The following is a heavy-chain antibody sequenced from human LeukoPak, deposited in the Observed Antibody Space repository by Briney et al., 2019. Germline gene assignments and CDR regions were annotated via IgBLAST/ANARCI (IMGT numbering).Heavy chain of an antibody. CDR3: ATSVHGTTPYYFDY. CDR2: ISSSSTYT. Sequence: GGSLRLSCAASGFTFSDYYMSWIRQAPGKGLEWVSYISSSSTYTNYADSVKGRFTISRDNAKNSLYLQMNSLRAEDTAVYYCATSVHGTTPYYFDYWGQGTLVTVSS. J-gene: IGHJ4*02. D-gene: IGHD2/OR15-2a*01. V-gene: IGHV3-11*03. CDR1: GFTFSDYY.